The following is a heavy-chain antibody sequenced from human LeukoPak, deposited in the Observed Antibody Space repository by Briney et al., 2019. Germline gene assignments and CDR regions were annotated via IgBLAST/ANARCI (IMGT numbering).Heavy chain of an antibody. Sequence: SETLSLTCTVSGGSISSYYWSWIRQPPGKGLEGIGYIYYSGSTNYNPSLKSRVTISVDTSKNQFSLKLKSVTAADTAMYYCARDYGSGNSQIFDYWGQGTLVTVSS. CDR2: IYYSGST. CDR3: ARDYGSGNSQIFDY. CDR1: GGSISSYY. D-gene: IGHD3-10*01. J-gene: IGHJ4*02. V-gene: IGHV4-59*01.